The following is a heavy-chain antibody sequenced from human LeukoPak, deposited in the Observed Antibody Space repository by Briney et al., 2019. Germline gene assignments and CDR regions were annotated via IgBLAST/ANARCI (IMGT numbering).Heavy chain of an antibody. CDR3: ARGSLNWFDP. Sequence: SETLSLTCAVYGGSFSGYYWSWIRQPPGKGLEWIGEINHSGSTNYNPSLKSRVTISVDTSKSQFSLKLSSVTAADTAVYYCARGSLNWFDPWGQGTLVTVSS. J-gene: IGHJ5*02. CDR1: GGSFSGYY. V-gene: IGHV4-34*01. CDR2: INHSGST.